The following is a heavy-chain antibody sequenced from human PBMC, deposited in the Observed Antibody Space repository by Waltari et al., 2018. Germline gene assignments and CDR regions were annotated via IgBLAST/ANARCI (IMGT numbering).Heavy chain of an antibody. V-gene: IGHV4-38-2*01. J-gene: IGHJ4*02. CDR2: IYHSGST. CDR1: GYSISSGYY. Sequence: QVQLQESGPGLVKPSETLSLTCAVSGYSISSGYYWGWIRQPPGKGLEWIGSIYHSGSTYYNPSLSSRVTISVDTSKNQFSLKLSSVTAADTAVYYCARTGNDYGDYENDYWGQGTLVTVSS. D-gene: IGHD4-17*01. CDR3: ARTGNDYGDYENDY.